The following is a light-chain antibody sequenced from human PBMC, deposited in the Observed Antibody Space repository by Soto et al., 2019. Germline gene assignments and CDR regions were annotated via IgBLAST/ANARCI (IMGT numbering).Light chain of an antibody. CDR2: GAS. CDR3: QQGYSISWT. J-gene: IGKJ1*01. Sequence: ESVLTQSPGTLSLSPGERATLSCRASQSVSSNYLAWYQQKPGQTPRLLIYGASTLQSGVPSRFSGSGSGTEFTLTISSLQPEDFATYYCQQGYSISWTFGQGTKVDI. CDR1: QSVSSNY. V-gene: IGKV3D-7*01.